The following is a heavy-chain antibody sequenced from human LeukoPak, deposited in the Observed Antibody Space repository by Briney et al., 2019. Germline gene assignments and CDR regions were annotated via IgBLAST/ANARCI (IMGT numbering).Heavy chain of an antibody. CDR3: AREIERWEAYFYYGMDV. CDR1: GFTFSDHY. Sequence: GGSLRLSCAASGFTFSDHYMDWVRQAPGKGLEWVAVISYDGSNEYYADSVKGRFTISRDNSKNTLYLQMNSLRAADTAVYYCAREIERWEAYFYYGMDVWGQGTTVTVSS. D-gene: IGHD1-26*01. J-gene: IGHJ6*02. V-gene: IGHV3-30*14. CDR2: ISYDGSNE.